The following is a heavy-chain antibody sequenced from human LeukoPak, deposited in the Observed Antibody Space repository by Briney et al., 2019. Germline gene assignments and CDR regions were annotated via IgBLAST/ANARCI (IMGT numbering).Heavy chain of an antibody. J-gene: IGHJ4*02. CDR3: ARGGPFDS. V-gene: IGHV7-4-1*02. CDR1: GYTFTDYT. CDR2: INTNTGNP. Sequence: GASVKVSCKASGYTFTDYTINWVRRAPGQGPEWMGWINTNTGNPTYAQGFTGRFVFSLDTSVTTAYLQISSLKAEDTAVYYCARGGPFDSWGQGTLDTVSS.